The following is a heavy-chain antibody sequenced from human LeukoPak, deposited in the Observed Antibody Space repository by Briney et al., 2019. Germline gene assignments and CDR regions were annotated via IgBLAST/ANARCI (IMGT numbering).Heavy chain of an antibody. V-gene: IGHV3-7*03. D-gene: IGHD4-11*01. CDR1: GFALSSHW. CDR2: VNRDGSET. Sequence: GGSLRLSCAASGFALSSHWMTWVRQVPGRGPEWVANVNRDGSETYYLDSVKGRFTISRDNAKNSLYLQMNSLRAEDTAVYYCAREDYKNYYYYGMDVWGQGTTVTVSS. J-gene: IGHJ6*02. CDR3: AREDYKNYYYYGMDV.